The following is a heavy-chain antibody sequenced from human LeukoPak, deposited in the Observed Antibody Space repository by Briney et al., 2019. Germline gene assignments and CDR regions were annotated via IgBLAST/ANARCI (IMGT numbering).Heavy chain of an antibody. J-gene: IGHJ4*02. CDR3: ARFGYVAAVDV. CDR1: GFSFSAYW. CDR2: INPAGSET. D-gene: IGHD2-15*01. Sequence: GGSLRLSCAASGFSFSAYWMTWVRQAPGTGLEWVANINPAGSETYYVDPVKGRFSISRDNARNLVYLQMNSLRAEDTAVYHCARFGYVAAVDVWGQGTPVTVSS. V-gene: IGHV3-7*01.